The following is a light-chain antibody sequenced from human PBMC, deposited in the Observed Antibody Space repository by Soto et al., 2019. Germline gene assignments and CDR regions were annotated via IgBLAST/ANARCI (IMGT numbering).Light chain of an antibody. CDR2: SNN. Sequence: QAVVTQPPSASATPGQRVSISCSGSRSNIGSNYVYWYQQLPGAAPRLLMYSNNQRPSGVPGRFSVSKSGTSASLAISGLRSEDEADYYCAAWDDSLNGRGVFGGGTKLTVL. V-gene: IGLV1-47*02. CDR1: RSNIGSNY. CDR3: AAWDDSLNGRGV. J-gene: IGLJ3*02.